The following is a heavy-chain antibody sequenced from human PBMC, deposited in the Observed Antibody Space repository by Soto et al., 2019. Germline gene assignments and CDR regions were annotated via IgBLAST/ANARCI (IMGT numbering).Heavy chain of an antibody. J-gene: IGHJ4*02. CDR2: ISSSSSTI. CDR1: GFTFSSYS. V-gene: IGHV3-48*01. Sequence: GSLRLSCAASGFTFSSYSMNWVRQAPGKGLEWVSYISSSSSTIYYADSVKGRFTISRDNAKNSLYLQMNSLRAEDTAVYYCARAPEYDFWSGSHDYWGQGTLVTVSS. CDR3: ARAPEYDFWSGSHDY. D-gene: IGHD3-3*01.